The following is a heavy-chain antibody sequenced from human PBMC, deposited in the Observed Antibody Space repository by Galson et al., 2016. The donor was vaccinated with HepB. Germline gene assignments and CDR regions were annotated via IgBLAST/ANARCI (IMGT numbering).Heavy chain of an antibody. J-gene: IGHJ4*02. CDR3: AKDRGGRVDTGTLDY. CDR1: GFTFSTYV. CDR2: ISGDGHST. Sequence: SLRLSCAASGFTFSTYVMSWFRRAPGKGREGVSGISGDGHSTYYADSVRGRFTISRDNSKNNLYLQMNSLRAGDAAVYYCAKDRGGRVDTGTLDYWGQGTLVTVSS. V-gene: IGHV3-23*01. D-gene: IGHD5-18*01.